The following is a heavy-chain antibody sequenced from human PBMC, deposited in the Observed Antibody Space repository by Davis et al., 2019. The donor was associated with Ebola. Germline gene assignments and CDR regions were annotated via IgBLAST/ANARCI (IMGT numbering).Heavy chain of an antibody. CDR2: IYSGGTTRYA. J-gene: IGHJ3*02. CDR1: GFTVRTTY. D-gene: IGHD2-15*01. Sequence: PGGSLRLSCAASGFTVRTTYMSWVRQAPGKGLEWVSVIYSGGTTRYADYADSVEGRFTISRDNSKNTLYLQMNSLRDEDTAVYYCARGDVVVVAAREAFDIWGQGTMVTVSS. CDR3: ARGDVVVVAAREAFDI. V-gene: IGHV3-66*01.